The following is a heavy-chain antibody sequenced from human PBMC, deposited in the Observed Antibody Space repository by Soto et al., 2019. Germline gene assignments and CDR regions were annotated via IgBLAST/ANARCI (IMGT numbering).Heavy chain of an antibody. CDR1: GFTFTNFW. J-gene: IGHJ6*02. CDR2: IKADGSEK. Sequence: EVQLLESGGGLVQPGGSLRLSCVGSGFTFTNFWMSWVRQAPGKGLEWVANIKADGSEKRYVDSVKGRLTISRDNAKNSVYLQMNNLRVEDTALYYCGRDEVRNGVGVWGQGTTVIVSS. V-gene: IGHV3-7*01. CDR3: GRDEVRNGVGV.